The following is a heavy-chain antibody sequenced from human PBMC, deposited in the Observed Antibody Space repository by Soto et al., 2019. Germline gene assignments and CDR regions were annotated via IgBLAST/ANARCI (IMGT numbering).Heavy chain of an antibody. CDR2: IYYSGST. CDR3: ARDSRSTVTMFDY. CDR1: GGSSSGSY. D-gene: IGHD4-17*01. Sequence: SETLSLTCTVSGGSSSGSYWSWIRQPPGKGLEWIGYIYYSGSTNYNPSLKSRVTISVDTSKNQFSLKLSSVTAADTAVYYCARDSRSTVTMFDYWGQGTLVTVSA. J-gene: IGHJ4*02. V-gene: IGHV4-59*01.